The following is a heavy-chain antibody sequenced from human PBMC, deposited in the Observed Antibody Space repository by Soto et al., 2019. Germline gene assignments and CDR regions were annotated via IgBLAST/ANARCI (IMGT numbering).Heavy chain of an antibody. Sequence: QVLLVQSGTEVKKPGSSVKVSCQASGGTSSDYALTWVRQAPGQGLEWMGGIIPIFGTANYAQRFQGRVSITADESSSTAYMELSSLKSVDTAVYYCAGSFKYGSGTFDALDVWGHGTMVMVSS. CDR1: GGTSSDYA. D-gene: IGHD3-10*01. V-gene: IGHV1-69*01. J-gene: IGHJ3*01. CDR2: IIPIFGTA. CDR3: AGSFKYGSGTFDALDV.